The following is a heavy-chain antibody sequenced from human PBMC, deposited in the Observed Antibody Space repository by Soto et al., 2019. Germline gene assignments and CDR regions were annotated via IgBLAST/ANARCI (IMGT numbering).Heavy chain of an antibody. J-gene: IGHJ4*02. CDR3: ASSIGSSWSGGFDY. CDR2: IYDSGST. V-gene: IGHV4-59*02. Sequence: QVQLQESGPGLVKPSETLSLTCTVSGGSVSRYYWSWIRQPPGKGLEWIGYIYDSGSTNYNPSLKSRVTISLDTSKNQFSLKLSSVTAADTAVYYCASSIGSSWSGGFDYWGQGTLVTVSS. CDR1: GGSVSRYY. D-gene: IGHD6-13*01.